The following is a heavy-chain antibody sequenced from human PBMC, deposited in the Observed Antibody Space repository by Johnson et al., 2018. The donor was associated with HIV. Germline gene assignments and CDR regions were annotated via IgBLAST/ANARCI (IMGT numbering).Heavy chain of an antibody. Sequence: VQLVESGGGVVQPGRSLRLSCAASGFTFSSYAMSWVRQAPGKGLEWVSGISGSGGSTYYADSVKGRFTISRDNSKNTLYLQMNGLRGEDTAVYYCARDSQHYYDSSGYFLGNAFNIWGQGTMVTVSS. CDR2: ISGSGGST. CDR1: GFTFSSYA. V-gene: IGHV3-23*04. CDR3: ARDSQHYYDSSGYFLGNAFNI. J-gene: IGHJ3*02. D-gene: IGHD3-22*01.